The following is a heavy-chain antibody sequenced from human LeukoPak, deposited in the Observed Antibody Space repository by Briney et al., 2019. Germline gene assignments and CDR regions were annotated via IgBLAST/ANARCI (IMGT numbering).Heavy chain of an antibody. CDR2: IVVGSGNT. CDR1: GFTFTSSA. J-gene: IGHJ3*02. CDR3: AADRNYYYDSSGYYAFDI. V-gene: IGHV1-58*01. D-gene: IGHD3-22*01. Sequence: PAASVKVSCKASGFTFTSSAVQWVRQARGQRLEWIGWIVVGSGNTNYAQKFQERVTNTRDMSTSTAYMELSSLRSEDTAVYYCAADRNYYYDSSGYYAFDIWGQGTMVTVSS.